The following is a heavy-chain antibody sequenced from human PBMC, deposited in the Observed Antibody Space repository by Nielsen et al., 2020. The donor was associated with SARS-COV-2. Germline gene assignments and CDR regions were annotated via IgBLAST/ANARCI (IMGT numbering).Heavy chain of an antibody. V-gene: IGHV5-51*01. CDR2: IYPGDSDT. CDR1: GYSFTSYW. CDR3: ARHECPGNGGGDCLLSC. J-gene: IGHJ4*02. Sequence: GESLKISCQGSGYSFTSYWIGWVRQMPGKGLEWMGIIYPGDSDTRYSPSFQGQVTISADKSISTAYLQWSSLKASDTAMYYCARHECPGNGGGDCLLSCWGQGTLVTVSS. D-gene: IGHD2-21*02.